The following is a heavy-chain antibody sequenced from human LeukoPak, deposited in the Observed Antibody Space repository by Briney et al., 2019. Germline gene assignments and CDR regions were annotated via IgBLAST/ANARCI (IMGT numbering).Heavy chain of an antibody. CDR3: AKHGDDILTGYTH. D-gene: IGHD3-9*01. J-gene: IGHJ4*02. CDR2: ISGSGGST. Sequence: PGGSLRLSCAASGFTFSNYAMSWVRQAPGKGLEWVSAISGSGGSTYYADSVKGRFTISRDNSKNTLYLQMNSLRAEDTAVYYCAKHGDDILTGYTHWGQGTLATVSS. CDR1: GFTFSNYA. V-gene: IGHV3-23*01.